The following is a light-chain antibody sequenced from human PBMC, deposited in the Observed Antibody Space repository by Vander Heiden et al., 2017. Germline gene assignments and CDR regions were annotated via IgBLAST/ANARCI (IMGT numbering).Light chain of an antibody. CDR3: QQSYTTPRT. CDR2: GAS. Sequence: DIEMTQSPSSLSASVGDTVTITCRASHDISTYLNWYQQRPGKVPDLLIYGASTLQGGVPSRFSGRGSGTDFTLTISSLQPEDYATYFCQQSYTTPRTFGQGAKVEIK. CDR1: HDISTY. J-gene: IGKJ1*01. V-gene: IGKV1-39*01.